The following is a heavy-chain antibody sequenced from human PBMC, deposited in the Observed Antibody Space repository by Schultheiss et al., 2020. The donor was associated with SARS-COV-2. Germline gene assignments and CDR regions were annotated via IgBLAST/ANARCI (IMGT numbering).Heavy chain of an antibody. Sequence: SETLSLTCAVSGYSISSGYYWGWIRQPPGKGLEWIGYIYYSGSTNYNPSLKSRVTISVDTSKNQISLKLSSVTAADTAVYYCARGPKYSYGFYYYYGMDVWGQGTTVTVSS. J-gene: IGHJ6*02. CDR3: ARGPKYSYGFYYYYGMDV. CDR1: GYSISSGYY. D-gene: IGHD5-18*01. V-gene: IGHV4-38-2*01. CDR2: IYYSGST.